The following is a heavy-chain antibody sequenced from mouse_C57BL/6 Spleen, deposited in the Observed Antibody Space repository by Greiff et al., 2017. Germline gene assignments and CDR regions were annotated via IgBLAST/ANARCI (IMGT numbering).Heavy chain of an antibody. CDR1: GYAFTNYL. CDR3: ARRDGYYSGY. V-gene: IGHV1-54*01. D-gene: IGHD2-3*01. CDR2: INPGSGGT. Sequence: QVQLQQPGAELVRPGTSVKVSCKASGYAFTNYLIEWVKQRPGQGLEWIGVINPGSGGTNYNEKFKGKATLTADKSSSTAYMQLSSLTSEDSAVYFCARRDGYYSGYWGQGTTLTVSS. J-gene: IGHJ2*01.